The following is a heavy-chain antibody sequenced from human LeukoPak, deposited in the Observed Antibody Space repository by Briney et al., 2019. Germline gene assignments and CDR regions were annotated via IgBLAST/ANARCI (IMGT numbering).Heavy chain of an antibody. D-gene: IGHD4-17*01. CDR3: ARATHYGDYAGTFDY. Sequence: PSETLSLTCTVSGGPISSYYWSWIRQPAGRGLEWIGRIYTSGSTNYNPSLKSRVTMSVDTSKNQFSLKLSSVTAADTAVYYCARATHYGDYAGTFDYWGQGTLVTVSS. J-gene: IGHJ4*02. CDR2: IYTSGST. V-gene: IGHV4-4*07. CDR1: GGPISSYY.